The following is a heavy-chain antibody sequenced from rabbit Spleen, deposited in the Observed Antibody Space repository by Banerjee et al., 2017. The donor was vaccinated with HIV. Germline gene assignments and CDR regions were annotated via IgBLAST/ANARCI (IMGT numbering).Heavy chain of an antibody. CDR1: GFSFGDRDV. J-gene: IGHJ4*01. V-gene: IGHV1S45*01. CDR2: INASTAKP. CDR3: ARLSDGNNWNL. Sequence: QEQLEESGGDLVKPEGSLTLTCKASGFSFGDRDVMCWVRQAPGKGLQWIACINASTAKPVYAAWASGRFTISITSSTTVTLQMISLTGADTATYFCARLSDGNNWNLWGPGTLVTVS. D-gene: IGHD5-1*01.